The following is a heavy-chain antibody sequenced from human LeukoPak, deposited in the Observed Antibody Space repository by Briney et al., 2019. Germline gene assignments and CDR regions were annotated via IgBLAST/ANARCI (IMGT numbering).Heavy chain of an antibody. CDR3: ARSMAPAGSLYFQH. V-gene: IGHV1-2*02. D-gene: IGHD6-13*01. J-gene: IGHJ1*01. CDR1: GYTFTGYY. CDR2: INSKSGGT. Sequence: ASVKVSCKASGYTFTGYYMHWVRQAPGQGLEWMGWINSKSGGTNYGQKFQGRVTMTRDTSISAAYMELSRLRSDDRAVYYCARSMAPAGSLYFQHWGQGTLVTVSS.